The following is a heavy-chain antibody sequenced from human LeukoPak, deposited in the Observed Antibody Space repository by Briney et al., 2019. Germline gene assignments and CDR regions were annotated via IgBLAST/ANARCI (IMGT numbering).Heavy chain of an antibody. D-gene: IGHD2-8*01. CDR3: VLAPNSNWFDF. CDR2: INHSGST. Sequence: SETLSLTCAVYGGSFSGYYWSWIRQPPGKGLEWIGEINHSGSTNHNPSLKSRVTLSIDTSRRQFFLKLSSVTAADTAVYYCVLAPNSNWFDFWGQGTLVTVSS. J-gene: IGHJ4*02. CDR1: GGSFSGYY. V-gene: IGHV4-34*01.